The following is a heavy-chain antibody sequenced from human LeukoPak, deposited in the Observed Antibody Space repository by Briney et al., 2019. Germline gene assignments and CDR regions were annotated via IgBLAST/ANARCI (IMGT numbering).Heavy chain of an antibody. CDR2: IYPGDSDT. CDR3: ARRHKRGAYSYGVDY. J-gene: IGHJ4*02. V-gene: IGHV5-51*01. Sequence: GESLKISCKGSEYSFTNYWIAWVRQMPGKGLEWIGIIYPGDSDTRYSPSFQGQVTISADTSISTAYLQWYSLKASDTAMYYCARRHKRGAYSYGVDYWGQGTLVTVSS. CDR1: EYSFTNYW. D-gene: IGHD5-18*01.